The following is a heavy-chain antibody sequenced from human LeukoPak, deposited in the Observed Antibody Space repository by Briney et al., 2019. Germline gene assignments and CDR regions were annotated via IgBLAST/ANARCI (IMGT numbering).Heavy chain of an antibody. CDR3: ARLAGGSYSDY. V-gene: IGHV3-64*01. Sequence: TGGSLRLSCEVSGFTFNSYVMSWVRRAPGKGLEYVSSISYNGGSTYYANSVKGRFTISRDNSKNTLYLQMGSLRAEDMAVYYCARLAGGSYSDYWGQGTLVTVSS. D-gene: IGHD1-26*01. CDR2: ISYNGGST. CDR1: GFTFNSYV. J-gene: IGHJ4*02.